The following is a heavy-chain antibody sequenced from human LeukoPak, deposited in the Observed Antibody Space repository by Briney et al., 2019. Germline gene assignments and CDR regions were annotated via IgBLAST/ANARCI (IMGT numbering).Heavy chain of an antibody. CDR2: VNNDGSDT. D-gene: IGHD3-10*01. CDR3: VRDTRRGSS. CDR1: GFIFSDHW. Sequence: HPGGSLRLSCGASGFIFSDHWMYWVRQAPGKGLVWVSRVNNDGSDTTYADSMKGRFTISRDNAKNTVYLQMNSLTVEDTAVYYCVRDTRRGSSWGQGTLVTVSS. V-gene: IGHV3-74*01. J-gene: IGHJ4*02.